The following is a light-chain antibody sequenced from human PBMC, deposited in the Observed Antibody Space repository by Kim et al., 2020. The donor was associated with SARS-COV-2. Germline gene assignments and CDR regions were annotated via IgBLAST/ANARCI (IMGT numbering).Light chain of an antibody. Sequence: EIVLTQSPGTLSLSPGERATLSCRASQTVSSSYLAWYQQKPGQAPRLLIYSASSRATGIPDRFSGSGSGTDFTLTISSLEPEDFAVYYCQQYDSPRWTFGQGTKVDIK. CDR3: QQYDSPRWT. J-gene: IGKJ1*01. CDR2: SAS. V-gene: IGKV3-20*01. CDR1: QTVSSSY.